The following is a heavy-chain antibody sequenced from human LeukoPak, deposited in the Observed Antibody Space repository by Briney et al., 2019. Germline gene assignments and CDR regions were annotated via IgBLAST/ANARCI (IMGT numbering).Heavy chain of an antibody. D-gene: IGHD6-13*01. V-gene: IGHV6-1*01. Sequence: SQTLSLTCAISGDSVSSNSAAWNWIRQSPSRGLEWLGRTCYRSKWYNDYAVSVRSRIIINPDTSKNQFSLQLNSVTPEDTAVYYCARGEGQPEDYYYYYMDVWGKGTTVTVSS. CDR3: ARGEGQPEDYYYYYMDV. J-gene: IGHJ6*03. CDR1: GDSVSSNSAA. CDR2: TCYRSKWYN.